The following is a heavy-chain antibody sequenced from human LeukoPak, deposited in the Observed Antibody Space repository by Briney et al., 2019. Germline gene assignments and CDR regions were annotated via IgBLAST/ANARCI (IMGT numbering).Heavy chain of an antibody. Sequence: ASVKVSCKASGYTFTSYAMNWVRQAAGQGLEWMGWINTNTGNPTYAQGFTGRFVFSLDTSVSTAYLQISSLKAEDTAVYYCARDGIFLSIAAANDYWGQGTLVTVSS. V-gene: IGHV7-4-1*02. J-gene: IGHJ4*02. CDR2: INTNTGNP. CDR3: ARDGIFLSIAAANDY. D-gene: IGHD6-13*01. CDR1: GYTFTSYA.